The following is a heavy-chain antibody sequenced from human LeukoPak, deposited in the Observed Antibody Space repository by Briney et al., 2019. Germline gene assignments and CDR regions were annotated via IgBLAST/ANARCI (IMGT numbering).Heavy chain of an antibody. CDR1: GTSFTHYY. CDR2: INHSGDT. J-gene: IGHJ5*02. Sequence: SETLPLTCNVSGTSFTHYYWSWIRQTPEKGLEWIGQINHSGDTSYNPSLRSRITLSVDRSKNQFSLKVTSVTAADTGVYYCARGPGTVGLSPWGQGTLVTVSS. V-gene: IGHV4-34*01. CDR3: ARGPGTVGLSP. D-gene: IGHD1/OR15-1a*01.